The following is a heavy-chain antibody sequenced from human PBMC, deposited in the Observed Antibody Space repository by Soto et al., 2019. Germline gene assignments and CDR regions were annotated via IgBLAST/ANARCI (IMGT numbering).Heavy chain of an antibody. CDR3: AKDVDIVGFDY. J-gene: IGHJ4*02. V-gene: IGHV3-30*18. D-gene: IGHD5-12*01. CDR2: ISYDGSNK. Sequence: GGSLRLSCAASGFTFSSYGMHWVRQAPGKGLEWVAVISYDGSNKYYADSVKGRFTISRDNSKNTLYLQMNSLRAEDTAVYYCAKDVDIVGFDYWGQGTLVTVSS. CDR1: GFTFSSYG.